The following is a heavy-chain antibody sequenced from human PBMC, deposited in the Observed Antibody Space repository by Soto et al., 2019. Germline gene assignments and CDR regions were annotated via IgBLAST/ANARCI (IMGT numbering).Heavy chain of an antibody. CDR3: ARDYRDSSGYYYDDQGGMDV. Sequence: GGSLRLSCAASGFTFSSYEMNWVRQAPGKGLEWVSYISSSGSTIYYADSVKGRFTISRDNAKNSLYLQMNSLRAEDTAVYYCARDYRDSSGYYYDDQGGMDVWGQGTTVTSP. V-gene: IGHV3-48*03. CDR1: GFTFSSYE. J-gene: IGHJ6*02. CDR2: ISSSGSTI. D-gene: IGHD3-22*01.